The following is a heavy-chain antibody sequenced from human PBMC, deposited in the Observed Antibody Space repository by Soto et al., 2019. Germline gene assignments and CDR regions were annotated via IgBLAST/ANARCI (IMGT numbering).Heavy chain of an antibody. J-gene: IGHJ2*01. CDR3: AAEVSAWPNWYFDL. D-gene: IGHD6-19*01. CDR1: GFTFSNYW. Sequence: SLRLSCAASGFTFSNYWMNWVRQAPGKGLGWVANIRKDGNEKHYVDSVKGRFTISRDNAKNSLYLQMNSLRAEDTAVYYCAAEVSAWPNWYFDLWGRGALVTVS. V-gene: IGHV3-7*01. CDR2: IRKDGNEK.